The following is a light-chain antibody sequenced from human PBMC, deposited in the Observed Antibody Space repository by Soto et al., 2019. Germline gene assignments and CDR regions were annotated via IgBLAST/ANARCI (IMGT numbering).Light chain of an antibody. V-gene: IGKV1-39*01. CDR3: QQTYSSLMYT. J-gene: IGKJ2*01. CDR1: QTISTY. Sequence: DIQMTQSPYSLSASVGDRVTITCRASQTISTYLNWYQQKPGKAPKLLIFSASNLRSGVPSRFSGSGSATYFTLTISSLQPEDFATYYCQQTYSSLMYTFGQGTKLEIK. CDR2: SAS.